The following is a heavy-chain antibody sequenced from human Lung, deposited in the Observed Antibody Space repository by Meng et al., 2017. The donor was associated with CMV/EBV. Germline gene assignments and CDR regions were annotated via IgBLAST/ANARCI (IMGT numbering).Heavy chain of an antibody. D-gene: IGHD2-8*01. Sequence: RLVESGVGLVQPGESLRLSFVASGFSFSSYWMQWVRQSPGKGLVWVARINSGGTTTTYADSVKGRFTISRDNAKNTLYLQMNSLRGEDTAVYYCARDVMGWFDPWGQGALVTVSS. CDR1: GFSFSSYW. CDR2: INSGGTTT. V-gene: IGHV3-74*01. J-gene: IGHJ5*02. CDR3: ARDVMGWFDP.